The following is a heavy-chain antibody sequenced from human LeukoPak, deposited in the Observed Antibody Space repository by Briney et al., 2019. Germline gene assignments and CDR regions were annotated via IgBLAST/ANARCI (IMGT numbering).Heavy chain of an antibody. Sequence: SETLSLTCAVYGGSFSGYYWSWIRQPPGKGLEWIGEINHSGSTNYNPSLKSRVTISVDTSKNQFSLKLSSVTAADTAVYYCARAGRPWFAELMYYFDYWGQGTLVTVSS. CDR1: GGSFSGYY. V-gene: IGHV4-34*01. J-gene: IGHJ4*02. CDR3: ARAGRPWFAELMYYFDY. CDR2: INHSGST. D-gene: IGHD3-10*01.